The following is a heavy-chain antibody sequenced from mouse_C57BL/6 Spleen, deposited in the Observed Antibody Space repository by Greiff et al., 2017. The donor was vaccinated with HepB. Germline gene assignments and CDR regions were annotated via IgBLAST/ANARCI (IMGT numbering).Heavy chain of an antibody. CDR1: GFSLTSYG. D-gene: IGHD1-1*01. V-gene: IGHV2-2*01. CDR2: IWSGGST. Sequence: QVHVKQSGPGLVQPSQSLSITCTVSGFSLTSYGVHWVRQSPGKGLEWLGVIWSGGSTDYNAAFISRLSISKDNSKSQVFFKMNSLQADDTAIYYCARNGYYGRGYFDVWGTGTTVTVSS. J-gene: IGHJ1*03. CDR3: ARNGYYGRGYFDV.